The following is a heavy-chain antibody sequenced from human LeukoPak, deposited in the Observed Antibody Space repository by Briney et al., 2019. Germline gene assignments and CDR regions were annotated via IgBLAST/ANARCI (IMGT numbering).Heavy chain of an antibody. CDR2: IGAYNGNT. D-gene: IGHD3-22*01. CDR1: GYTFTSYG. CDR3: ARGGYYDSSGAFDY. Sequence: ASVKVSCKASGYTFTSYGISWVRQAPGQGLEWMGWIGAYNGNTNYAQKLQGRVTMTTDTSTSTAYTELRSLRSDDTAVYYCARGGYYDSSGAFDYWGQGTLVTVSS. J-gene: IGHJ4*02. V-gene: IGHV1-18*01.